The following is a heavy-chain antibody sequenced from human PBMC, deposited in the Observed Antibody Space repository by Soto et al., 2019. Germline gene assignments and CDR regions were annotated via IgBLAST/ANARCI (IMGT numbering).Heavy chain of an antibody. Sequence: ASVKVSCKASGYTFTSYAMHWVRQAPGQRLEWMGWINAGNGNTKYSQKFQGRVTITRDTSASTAYIELSSLRSEDTAVYYCARDRGYSYGFVDYWGQGTLVTVSS. D-gene: IGHD5-18*01. CDR2: INAGNGNT. J-gene: IGHJ4*02. V-gene: IGHV1-3*01. CDR1: GYTFTSYA. CDR3: ARDRGYSYGFVDY.